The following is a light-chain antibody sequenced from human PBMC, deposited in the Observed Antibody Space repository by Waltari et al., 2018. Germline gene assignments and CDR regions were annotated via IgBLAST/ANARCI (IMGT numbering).Light chain of an antibody. Sequence: DIQMTQSPSTLSASVGDRVTITCRASQSISSWLAWYQQEAGEAPKLLIYDASSLESGVPSRFSGSGSGTEFTLTISSLQPDDFATYYCQQYNSYSPEVTFGPGTKVDIK. J-gene: IGKJ3*01. CDR2: DAS. V-gene: IGKV1-5*01. CDR3: QQYNSYSPEVT. CDR1: QSISSW.